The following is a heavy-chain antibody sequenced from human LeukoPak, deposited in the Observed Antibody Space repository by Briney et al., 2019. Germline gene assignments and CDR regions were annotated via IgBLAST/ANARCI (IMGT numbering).Heavy chain of an antibody. J-gene: IGHJ4*02. Sequence: GGSLRLSCSASGLTLSGYWMHWVRQIPGKGLVWVSRIDSDGSGTSYADSVKGRFTISRDDVKNMLYLQMNSLRVEDAGLYYCSTVEHFWGQGTLVTVSS. V-gene: IGHV3-74*01. CDR1: GLTLSGYW. CDR3: STVEHF. CDR2: IDSDGSGT. D-gene: IGHD1/OR15-1a*01.